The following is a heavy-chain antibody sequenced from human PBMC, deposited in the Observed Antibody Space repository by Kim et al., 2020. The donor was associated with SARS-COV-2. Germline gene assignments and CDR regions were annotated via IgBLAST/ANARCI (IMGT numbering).Heavy chain of an antibody. J-gene: IGHJ3*02. CDR3: ARSPGGYYGRFDAFDI. CDR1: GFTFSSYS. CDR2: ISSSSSYI. D-gene: IGHD3-22*01. Sequence: GGSLRLSCAASGFTFSSYSMNWVRQAPGKGLEWVSSISSSSSYIYYADSVKGRFTISRDNAKNSLYLQMNSLRAEDTAVYYCARSPGGYYGRFDAFDIWGQGTMVTVSS. V-gene: IGHV3-21*01.